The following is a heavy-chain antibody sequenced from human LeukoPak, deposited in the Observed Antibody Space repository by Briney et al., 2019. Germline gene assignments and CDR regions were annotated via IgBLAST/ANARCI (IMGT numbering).Heavy chain of an antibody. CDR2: INPNSGGT. Sequence: GASVKVSCKASGYTFTGYYMHWVRQAPGQGLEWMGRINPNSGGTNYAQKFQGRVTITRDTSISTAYMELSRLRSDDTAVYYCARGVGTYYYGSGSYCNFDYWGQGTLVTVSS. V-gene: IGHV1-2*06. J-gene: IGHJ4*02. D-gene: IGHD3-10*01. CDR1: GYTFTGYY. CDR3: ARGVGTYYYGSGSYCNFDY.